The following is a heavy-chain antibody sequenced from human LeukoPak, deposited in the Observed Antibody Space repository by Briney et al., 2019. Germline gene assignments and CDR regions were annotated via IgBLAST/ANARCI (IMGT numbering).Heavy chain of an antibody. Sequence: GGSLRLSCAASGFTFSSYAMHWVRQAPGKGLEWVAVISYDGSNKYYADSVKGRFTISRDNSKNTLYLQMNSLRAEDMAVYYCARTFSDHCSGGSCPLDGAFDIWGQGTMVTVSS. CDR3: ARTFSDHCSGGSCPLDGAFDI. V-gene: IGHV3-30*04. CDR2: ISYDGSNK. CDR1: GFTFSSYA. J-gene: IGHJ3*02. D-gene: IGHD2-15*01.